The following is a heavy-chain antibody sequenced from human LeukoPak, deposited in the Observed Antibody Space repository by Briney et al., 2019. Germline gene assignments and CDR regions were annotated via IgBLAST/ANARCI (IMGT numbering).Heavy chain of an antibody. CDR2: RYYTGST. J-gene: IGHJ5*02. CDR1: GGSFTSGRYC. V-gene: IGHV4-31*03. CDR3: ARATYDLLTGYYLDP. Sequence: PSQTLSLTCSVSGGSFTSGRYCWTWIRQYPEKGREWIGYRYYTGSTHYKPSLKSRAAISLDKYKHQFSLNLTSATAADTAVYYCARATYDLLTGYYLDPWGQGTLVTVSS. D-gene: IGHD3-9*01.